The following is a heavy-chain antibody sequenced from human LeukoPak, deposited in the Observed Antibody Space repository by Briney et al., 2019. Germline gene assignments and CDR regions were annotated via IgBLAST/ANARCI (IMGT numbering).Heavy chain of an antibody. V-gene: IGHV3-48*01. CDR2: ISSSSSTI. CDR1: GFTFSSYS. D-gene: IGHD2-2*01. Sequence: GGSLRLSCAASGFTFSSYSMNWVRQAPGKGLEWVSYISSSSSTIYYADSVKGRFTISRDNAKNSLYLQMNSLRAEDTAVYYCARDGVGYCSSTSCYDYYYYMDVWGKGTTVTVSS. J-gene: IGHJ6*03. CDR3: ARDGVGYCSSTSCYDYYYYMDV.